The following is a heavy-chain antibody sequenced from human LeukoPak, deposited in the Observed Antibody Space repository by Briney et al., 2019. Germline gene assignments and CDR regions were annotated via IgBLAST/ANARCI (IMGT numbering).Heavy chain of an antibody. V-gene: IGHV1-46*01. J-gene: IGHJ5*02. Sequence: ASVTVSFTASGYTFTSNYIHWVRQAPGQGLEWMGMIYPRDGSTSYAQKFQGRVTVTRDTSTSTVHMELSGLGSDDTAVYYCARDMGVRSPSRFDPWGQGTLVIVSS. CDR2: IYPRDGST. CDR3: ARDMGVRSPSRFDP. D-gene: IGHD3-16*01. CDR1: GYTFTSNY.